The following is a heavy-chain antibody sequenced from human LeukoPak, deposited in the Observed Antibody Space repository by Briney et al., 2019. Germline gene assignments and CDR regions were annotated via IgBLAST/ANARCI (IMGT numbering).Heavy chain of an antibody. V-gene: IGHV4-59*01. CDR1: GGSISSYY. J-gene: IGHJ5*02. CDR3: ARLWSEGNWENWFDP. CDR2: IYYSGNT. D-gene: IGHD3-3*01. Sequence: PSETLSLTCTVSGGSISSYYWSWIRQPPGKGLEWIGYIYYSGNTNYNPSLKSRVTISVDTSKNQFSLKLSSVTAADTAVYYCARLWSEGNWENWFDPWGQETLVTVSS.